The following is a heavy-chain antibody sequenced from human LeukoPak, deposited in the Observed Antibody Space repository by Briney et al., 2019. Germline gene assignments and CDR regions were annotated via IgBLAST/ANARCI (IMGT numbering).Heavy chain of an antibody. CDR3: ARFYENYYFDY. J-gene: IGHJ4*02. Sequence: PGGSLRLSCAASGFTFSSYGMHWVRQAPGKGLEWVAVIWYDGSNKYYADSVKGRFTISRDNSKNTLYLQMNSLRAEDTAVYHCARFYENYYFDYWGQGTLVTGSS. V-gene: IGHV3-33*01. D-gene: IGHD5/OR15-5a*01. CDR2: IWYDGSNK. CDR1: GFTFSSYG.